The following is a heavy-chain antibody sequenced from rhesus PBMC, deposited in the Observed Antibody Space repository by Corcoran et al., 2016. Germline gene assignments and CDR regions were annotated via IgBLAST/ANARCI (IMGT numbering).Heavy chain of an antibody. CDR2: INPSNGHT. J-gene: IGHJ2*01. V-gene: IGHV1-200*01. CDR3: ARGYWYFDI. CDR1: GYTFTSYS. Sequence: QVQLVQSGAEVKKPGASVKLSCKASGYTFTSYSINWVRQAPGQGLEWMGRINPSNGHTGYAQKFQGRVTMTRDTSTSTAYMELSSLRSEDTAVYYCARGYWYFDIWGPGTPITISS.